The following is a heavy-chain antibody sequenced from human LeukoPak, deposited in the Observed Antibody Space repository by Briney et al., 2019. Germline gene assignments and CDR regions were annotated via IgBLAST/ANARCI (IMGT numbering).Heavy chain of an antibody. Sequence: NPSETLSLTCTVSGGSISTYYWSWIRQPPGKGLEWIGYISYSGSTNYNPSLKSRVTISVDTSKNEFSLKLRSVTAADTAIYYCAREYYGGRVDYWGQGTLVTVSS. CDR1: GGSISTYY. D-gene: IGHD4-23*01. J-gene: IGHJ4*02. CDR3: AREYYGGRVDY. V-gene: IGHV4-59*01. CDR2: ISYSGST.